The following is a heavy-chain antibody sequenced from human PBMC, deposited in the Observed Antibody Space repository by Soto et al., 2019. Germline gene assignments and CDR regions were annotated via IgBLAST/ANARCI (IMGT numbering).Heavy chain of an antibody. J-gene: IGHJ5*02. V-gene: IGHV4-31*03. D-gene: IGHD2-2*01. CDR2: IYYSGST. Sequence: PSETLSLTCTVSGGSISSGGYYWSWIRQHPGKGLEWIGYIYYSGSTYYNPSLKSRVTISVDTSKNQFSLKLSSVTAADTAVYYCARVGCSSTSCYAGHNWFDPWGQGTLVTVSS. CDR1: GGSISSGGYY. CDR3: ARVGCSSTSCYAGHNWFDP.